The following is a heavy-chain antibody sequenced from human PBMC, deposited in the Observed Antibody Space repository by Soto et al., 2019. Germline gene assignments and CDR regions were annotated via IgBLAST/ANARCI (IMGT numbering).Heavy chain of an antibody. V-gene: IGHV4-39*07. CDR1: GGSISISSYY. J-gene: IGHJ4*02. Sequence: PSETLSLTCTVSGGSISISSYYWCWIRQPPGKGLEWIGSIYYSGSTYYNPSLKSRVTISVDTSKNQFSLKLTSVTAADTAVYYCARDKITGLFDYWGQGTLVTVSS. CDR2: IYYSGST. D-gene: IGHD2-8*02. CDR3: ARDKITGLFDY.